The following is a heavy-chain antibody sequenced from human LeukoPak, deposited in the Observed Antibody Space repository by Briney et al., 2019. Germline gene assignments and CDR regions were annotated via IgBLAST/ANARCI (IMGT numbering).Heavy chain of an antibody. J-gene: IGHJ6*02. CDR1: GDSIINYY. Sequence: PSETLSLTCAVSGDSIINYYWSWIRQPPEKGLEWIGSLYYSGSTYYNPSLQSRVSISVDTSKNQCSLNLSSVTAADTAVYYCARLGRSHGGLNGMGVWGQGTTVTVSS. CDR3: ARLGRSHGGLNGMGV. V-gene: IGHV4-59*05. D-gene: IGHD4-23*01. CDR2: LYYSGST.